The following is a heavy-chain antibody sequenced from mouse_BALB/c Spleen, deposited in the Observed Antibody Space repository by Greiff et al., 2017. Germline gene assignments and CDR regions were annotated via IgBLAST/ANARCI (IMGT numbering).Heavy chain of an antibody. V-gene: IGHV5-6-4*01. CDR1: GFTFSSYT. D-gene: IGHD3-3*01. CDR2: ISSGGSYT. J-gene: IGHJ2*01. Sequence: EVKLVESGGGLVKPGGSLKLSCAASGFTFSSYTMSWVRQTPEKRLEWVATISSGGSYTYYPDSVKGRFTISRDNAKNTLYLQMSSLKSEDTAMYYCTRERDSYYFDYWGQGTTLTVSS. CDR3: TRERDSYYFDY.